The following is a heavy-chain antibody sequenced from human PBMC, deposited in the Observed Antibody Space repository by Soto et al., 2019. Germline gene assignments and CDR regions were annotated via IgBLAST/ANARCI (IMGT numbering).Heavy chain of an antibody. V-gene: IGHV5-10-1*01. Sequence: LGESLKISCKGSGYSFTSYWISWVRQMPGKGLEWMGRIDPSGSYTNYSPSFQGHVTISADKSISTAYLQWSSLKASDTAMYYCARLLAPTYYYYYGMDVWGQGNTVTASS. J-gene: IGHJ6*02. D-gene: IGHD2-8*02. CDR1: GYSFTSYW. CDR2: IDPSGSYT. CDR3: ARLLAPTYYYYYGMDV.